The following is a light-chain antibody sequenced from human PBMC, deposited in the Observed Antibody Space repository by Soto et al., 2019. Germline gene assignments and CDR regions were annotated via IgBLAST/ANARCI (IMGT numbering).Light chain of an antibody. Sequence: QSVLTQPASVSGSPGQSITISCTGTNSDVGAYNYVSWFQQYAGKAPKLVIYEVSNRPSGVSSRFSGSKSGNTASLTISGLQAEDEADYYCSSYTSGSTLFGSGTKLTVL. CDR3: SSYTSGSTL. CDR1: NSDVGAYNY. CDR2: EVS. J-gene: IGLJ1*01. V-gene: IGLV2-14*01.